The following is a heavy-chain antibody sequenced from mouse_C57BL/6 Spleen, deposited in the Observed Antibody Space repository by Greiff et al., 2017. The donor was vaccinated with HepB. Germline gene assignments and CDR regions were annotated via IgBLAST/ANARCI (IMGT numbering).Heavy chain of an antibody. CDR3: ENYYDSY. Sequence: VQLQQSGAELARPGASVKLSCKASGYTFTSYGISWVKQRTGQGLEWIGEIYPRSGNTYYNEKFKGKATLTADKSSSTAYMGLRSLTSEDSAVYFCENYYDSYWGQGTTLTVSS. V-gene: IGHV1-81*01. J-gene: IGHJ2*01. CDR2: IYPRSGNT. CDR1: GYTFTSYG. D-gene: IGHD2-4*01.